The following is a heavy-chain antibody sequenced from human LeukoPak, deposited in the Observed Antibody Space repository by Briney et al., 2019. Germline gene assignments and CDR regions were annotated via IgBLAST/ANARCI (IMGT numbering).Heavy chain of an antibody. J-gene: IGHJ4*02. V-gene: IGHV4-4*02. CDR3: ASGGIAARPGY. CDR1: GGSITSSNW. CDR2: IYHGGST. Sequence: SETLSLTCAVSGGSITSSNWWSWVRQPPGKGLEWIGEIYHGGSTNYSPSLRSRVNISVDKSKNQFSLTLSPVTAADTAVYYCASGGIAARPGYWGQGTLVTVSS. D-gene: IGHD6-6*01.